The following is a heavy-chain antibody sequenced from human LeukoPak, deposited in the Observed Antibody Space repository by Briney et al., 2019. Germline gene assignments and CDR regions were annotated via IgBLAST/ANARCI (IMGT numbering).Heavy chain of an antibody. D-gene: IGHD2-2*01. CDR1: GYSFTSYW. J-gene: IGHJ6*03. CDR2: IYPGDSDT. V-gene: IGHV5-51*01. Sequence: GESLKISCKGSGYSFTSYWIGWVRQMPGKGLEWMGIIYPGDSDTRYSPFFQGQVTISADKSISTAYLQWSSLKASDTAMYYCARHRADCSSTSCFPYYYYYYMDVWGKGTTVTVSS. CDR3: ARHRADCSSTSCFPYYYYYYMDV.